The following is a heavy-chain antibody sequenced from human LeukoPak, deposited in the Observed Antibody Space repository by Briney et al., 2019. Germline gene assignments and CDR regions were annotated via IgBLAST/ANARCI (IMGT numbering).Heavy chain of an antibody. CDR1: EFTFSSYA. D-gene: IGHD3-10*01. Sequence: GGSLRLSCAASEFTFSSYAMHWVRQAPGKGLEWVAVISYDGSNKYYADSVKGRFTISRDNSKNTLYLQMNSPRAEDTAVYYCAGQDYYGSYCGQGTLVTVSS. J-gene: IGHJ4*02. CDR2: ISYDGSNK. V-gene: IGHV3-30-3*01. CDR3: AGQDYYGSY.